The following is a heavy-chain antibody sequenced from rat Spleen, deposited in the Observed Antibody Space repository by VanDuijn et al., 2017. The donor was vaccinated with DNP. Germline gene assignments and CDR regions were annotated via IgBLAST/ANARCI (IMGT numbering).Heavy chain of an antibody. CDR2: ISYSGST. CDR1: GYSITSNY. CDR3: ARLFGYDXXXYFXXXFXX. V-gene: IGHV3-1*01. D-gene: IGHD1-12*01. J-gene: IGHJ2*01. Sequence: EVQLQESGPGLVKPSQSLSLTCSVTGYSITSNYWGWIRKFPGNEMEWIGHISYSGSTSSNPSLKSRISITRDTTKNQFFLQLNSVTTEXXATYXCARLFGYDXXXYFXXXFXXXGQXXXVTVSS.